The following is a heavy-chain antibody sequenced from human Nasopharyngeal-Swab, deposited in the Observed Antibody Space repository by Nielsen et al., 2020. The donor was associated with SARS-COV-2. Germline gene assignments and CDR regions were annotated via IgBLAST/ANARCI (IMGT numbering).Heavy chain of an antibody. CDR1: GGSISSYY. CDR3: ARDLLWFGEFPYGMDV. D-gene: IGHD3-10*01. J-gene: IGHJ6*02. CDR2: IYYSGST. Sequence: SETLSLTCTVSGGSISSYYWSWILQPPGKGLEWIGYIYYSGSTNYNPSLKSRVTISVDTSKNQFSPKLSSVTAADTAVYYCARDLLWFGEFPYGMDVWGQGTTVTVSS. V-gene: IGHV4-59*01.